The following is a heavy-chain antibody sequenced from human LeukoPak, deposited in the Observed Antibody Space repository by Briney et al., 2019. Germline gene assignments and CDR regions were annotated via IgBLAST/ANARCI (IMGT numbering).Heavy chain of an antibody. Sequence: KSGGSLRLSCAASGFTFSSYAMHWVRQAPGKGLEWVSSFGTRSTSIYHAGSVKGRFAISRDNAKNSLYLQMNSLRAEDTALYYCAREVSEGFDFWGQGTLVTVSS. V-gene: IGHV3-21*01. J-gene: IGHJ4*02. CDR1: GFTFSSYA. CDR2: FGTRSTSI. D-gene: IGHD3-22*01. CDR3: AREVSEGFDF.